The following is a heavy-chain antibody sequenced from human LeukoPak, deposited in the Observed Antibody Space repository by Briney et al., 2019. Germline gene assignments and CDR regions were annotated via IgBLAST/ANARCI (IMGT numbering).Heavy chain of an antibody. CDR2: IYYSGTT. V-gene: IGHV4-59*08. CDR1: GASISSSY. Sequence: SETLSLTCTVSGASISSSYWSWIRQPPGKGLEWIGYIYYSGTTNYNPSLKSRLTISVDTSKNQFSLKLSSVTAADTAVYYRARRGYCSGGTCLTFDLRGQGTLVTVSS. J-gene: IGHJ4*02. D-gene: IGHD2-15*01. CDR3: ARRGYCSGGTCLTFDL.